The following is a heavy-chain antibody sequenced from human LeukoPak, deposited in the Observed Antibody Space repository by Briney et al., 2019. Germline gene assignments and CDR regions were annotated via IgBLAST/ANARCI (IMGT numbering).Heavy chain of an antibody. CDR1: GYSISSGYY. CDR3: ARDLYSSRTNDAFVI. V-gene: IGHV4-38-2*02. D-gene: IGHD6-13*01. CDR2: IDHSGST. Sequence: SETLSLTCTVSGYSISSGYYWGWLRQPPGKGLEWIGIIDHSGSTYYNPSLKNRVTISVDTSKNQFSLKLSSVTAADTAVYYCARDLYSSRTNDAFVIWGQGTMVTVSS. J-gene: IGHJ3*02.